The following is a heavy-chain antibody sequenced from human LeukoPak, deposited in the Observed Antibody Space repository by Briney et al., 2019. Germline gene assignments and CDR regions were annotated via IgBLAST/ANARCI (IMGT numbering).Heavy chain of an antibody. CDR3: ARGVVLRYFDWLKRSNWFDP. V-gene: IGHV4-34*01. CDR2: INHSGSN. Sequence: PSETLSLTCAVYGGFFSGYYWSWIRQPPGKGLEWLGEINHSGSNNYNPSLKSRVTISVDTSKNQSSLKLSSVTAANTAVYYCARGVVLRYFDWLKRSNWFDPWGQGTLVTVSS. D-gene: IGHD3-9*01. CDR1: GGFFSGYY. J-gene: IGHJ5*02.